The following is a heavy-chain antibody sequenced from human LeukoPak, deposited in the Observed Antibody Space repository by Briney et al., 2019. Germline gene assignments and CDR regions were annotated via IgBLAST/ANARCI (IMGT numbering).Heavy chain of an antibody. D-gene: IGHD1/OR15-1a*01. CDR3: AREFRTTTWSFDAFDR. Sequence: GASVKVSCKASGYTFTVYYMHWVRQAPGQGLDWVGWINPTSGATNYAQKFQGRVTMTRDTSNNTSYMELSRLRSDDTAVYYCAREFRTTTWSFDAFDRWGQGTMVTVSS. J-gene: IGHJ3*01. V-gene: IGHV1-2*02. CDR1: GYTFTVYY. CDR2: INPTSGAT.